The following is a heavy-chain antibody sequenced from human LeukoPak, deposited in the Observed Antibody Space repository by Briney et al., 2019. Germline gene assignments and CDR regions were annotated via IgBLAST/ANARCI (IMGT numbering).Heavy chain of an antibody. CDR2: ISGSGGGT. D-gene: IGHD3-22*01. CDR3: AKDTSDPYYYDSSGYLDY. J-gene: IGHJ4*02. CDR1: GFTFSSHG. Sequence: GGSLRLSCAASGFTFSSHGMSWVRQAPGKGLEWVSGISGSGGGTFYADSVRGRFTISRDNSKNTLYLQMNSLRAEDTAVYYCAKDTSDPYYYDSSGYLDYWGQGTLVTVSS. V-gene: IGHV3-23*01.